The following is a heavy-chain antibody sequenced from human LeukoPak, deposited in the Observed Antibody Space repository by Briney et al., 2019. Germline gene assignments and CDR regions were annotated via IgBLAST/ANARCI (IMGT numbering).Heavy chain of an antibody. Sequence: PSETLSLTCTVSGGSISSYYWSWIRQPAGKGLEWIGRIYTSGSTNYNPSLKSRVTMSVDTSKNQFSLKLSSVTAADTAVYYCARENLWFGELWGHAFDIWGQGTMVTVSS. J-gene: IGHJ3*02. CDR2: IYTSGST. V-gene: IGHV4-4*07. D-gene: IGHD3-10*01. CDR1: GGSISSYY. CDR3: ARENLWFGELWGHAFDI.